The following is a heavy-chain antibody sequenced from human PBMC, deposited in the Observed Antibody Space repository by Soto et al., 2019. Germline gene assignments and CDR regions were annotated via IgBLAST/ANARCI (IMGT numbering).Heavy chain of an antibody. CDR3: ARDNSYDSGGAKGWYFDL. V-gene: IGHV1-46*01. D-gene: IGHD3-22*01. CDR1: GYTITRHW. CDR2: INPSGDFT. J-gene: IGHJ2*01. Sequence: QVQLVQSGAEVKKPGASVKVSCKASGYTITRHWMHWVRQAPGQGLEWMGVINPSGDFTIYAQRFQGGVTVTRDTSTSTVYMQLNSLRSEDTAVYYCARDNSYDSGGAKGWYFDLWGRGTLVLVSS.